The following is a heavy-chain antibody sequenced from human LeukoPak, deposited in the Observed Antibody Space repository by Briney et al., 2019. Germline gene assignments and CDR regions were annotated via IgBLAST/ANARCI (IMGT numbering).Heavy chain of an antibody. D-gene: IGHD3-22*01. J-gene: IGHJ3*02. CDR3: ARRDDSSGYYLAPDAFDI. CDR2: IYPGDSDT. CDR1: GYSFTSYW. Sequence: GESLKTSCKGSGYSFTSYWIGWVRQMPGKGREWVGIIYPGDSDTRYSPSFQGQVTISADKSISTAYLQWSSLKATDTAMYYCARRDDSSGYYLAPDAFDIWGQGTMVTVSS. V-gene: IGHV5-51*01.